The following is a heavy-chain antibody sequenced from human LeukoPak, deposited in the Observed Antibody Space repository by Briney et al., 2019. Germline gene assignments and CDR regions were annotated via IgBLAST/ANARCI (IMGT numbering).Heavy chain of an antibody. V-gene: IGHV3-48*01. J-gene: IGHJ4*02. CDR1: GFTFSSYS. CDR2: ISSSSSTI. D-gene: IGHD2-2*01. CDR3: AKSSYIVVVPAAYFDY. Sequence: GSLRLSCAASGFTFSSYSMNWVRQAPGKGLEWVSCISSSSSTIYYADSVKGRFTISRDNSKNTLYLQMNSLRAEDTAVYYCAKSSYIVVVPAAYFDYWGQGTLVTVSS.